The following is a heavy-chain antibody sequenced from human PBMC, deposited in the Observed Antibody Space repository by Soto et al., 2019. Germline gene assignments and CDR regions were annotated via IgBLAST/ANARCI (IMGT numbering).Heavy chain of an antibody. V-gene: IGHV3-23*01. CDR2: ISGSGGST. Sequence: GGSLRLSCAASGFTFSSYAMSWVRQAPGKGLEWVSAISGSGGSTYYADSVKGRFTISRDNSKNTLYLQMNSLRAEDTAVYYCAKRPCSSTSCYYVDDYWGQGTLVTVSS. CDR3: AKRPCSSTSCYYVDDY. J-gene: IGHJ4*02. CDR1: GFTFSSYA. D-gene: IGHD2-2*01.